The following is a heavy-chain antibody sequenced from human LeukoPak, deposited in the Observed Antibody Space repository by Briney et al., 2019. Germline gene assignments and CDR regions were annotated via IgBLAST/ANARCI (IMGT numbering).Heavy chain of an antibody. D-gene: IGHD1-26*01. CDR1: GGTFSSYA. CDR3: TRVNLRGSQYNWFDP. J-gene: IGHJ5*02. V-gene: IGHV1-69*04. Sequence: SVKVSCKASGGTFSSYAISWVRQAPGQGLEWMGRIIPILGIANYAQKFQGRVTITADKSTTTVYMELSSLKSGDTAVYYCTRVNLRGSQYNWFDPWGQGTLVTVSS. CDR2: IIPILGIA.